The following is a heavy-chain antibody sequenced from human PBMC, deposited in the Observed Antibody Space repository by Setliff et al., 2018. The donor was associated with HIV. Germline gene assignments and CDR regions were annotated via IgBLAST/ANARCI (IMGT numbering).Heavy chain of an antibody. D-gene: IGHD3-16*01. CDR1: GYTFTTHD. V-gene: IGHV1-8*01. Sequence: ASVKVSCKASGYTFTTHDNTHDINWVRQAPGQGLEWMGWMSPNSDNRGYAQKFQGRVTMTRDTSISTAYMELTSLTSEDTAMYFCAGVPGGGGNWFDPWGQGTLVTVSS. CDR2: MSPNSDNR. CDR3: AGVPGGGGNWFDP. J-gene: IGHJ5*02.